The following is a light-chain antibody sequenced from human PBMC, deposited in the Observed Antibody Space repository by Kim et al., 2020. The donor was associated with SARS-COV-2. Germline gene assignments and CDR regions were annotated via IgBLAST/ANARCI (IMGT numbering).Light chain of an antibody. V-gene: IGLV3-21*04. CDR1: DIGTKS. CDR3: QVWASGSDQWV. Sequence: APEKTANITGGGEDIGTKSVQWYQPKRGQALGLVNTYDTDRPSGIPERFSASNSGNTATLTVRRVEAGDEADYYCQVWASGSDQWVFGGGTQRNV. CDR2: YDT. J-gene: IGLJ3*02.